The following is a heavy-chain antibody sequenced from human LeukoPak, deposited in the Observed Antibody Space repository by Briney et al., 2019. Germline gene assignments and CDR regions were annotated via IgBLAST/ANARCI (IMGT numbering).Heavy chain of an antibody. CDR2: ISYDASNK. V-gene: IGHV3-30*18. CDR3: AKSHSSGWYNFDY. CDR1: GFTFSSYV. D-gene: IGHD6-19*01. J-gene: IGHJ4*02. Sequence: PGRSLRLSCAASGFTFSSYVMHWVRQAPGKGLEWVAVISYDASNKYYADSVKGRFTISRDNSKNTLHLQMNSLRAEDTAVYYCAKSHSSGWYNFDYWGQGTLVTVSS.